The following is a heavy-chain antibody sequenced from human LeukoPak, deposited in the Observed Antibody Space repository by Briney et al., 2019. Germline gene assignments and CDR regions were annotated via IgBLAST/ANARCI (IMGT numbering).Heavy chain of an antibody. V-gene: IGHV3-23*01. D-gene: IGHD3-16*02. Sequence: GGSLRLSCAASGFTFSSYAMSWVRQAPGKGLEWVSAISGSGGNTYYADSVKGRFTMSRDNSKHTLYLQMNSLRAEDTAVYFCAKTVSGSHSYQGGDYWGQGTLVTVST. CDR3: AKTVSGSHSYQGGDY. J-gene: IGHJ4*02. CDR1: GFTFSSYA. CDR2: ISGSGGNT.